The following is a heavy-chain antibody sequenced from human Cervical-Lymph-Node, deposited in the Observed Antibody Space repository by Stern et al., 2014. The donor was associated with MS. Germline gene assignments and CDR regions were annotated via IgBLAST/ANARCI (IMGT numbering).Heavy chain of an antibody. CDR3: ARKTDTAVGGDY. CDR2: MYSRGGT. V-gene: IGHV3-53*01. Sequence: EVQLVESGGGLIQPGGSLRLSCAASGFSVSTNFMSWVRQAPGKGLEWVSLMYSRGGTNYADSVKGRFTISRDSSKNTLYLQMSDLRAEDTAVYYCARKTDTAVGGDYWGPGTPVTVSS. D-gene: IGHD5-18*01. CDR1: GFSVSTNF. J-gene: IGHJ4*02.